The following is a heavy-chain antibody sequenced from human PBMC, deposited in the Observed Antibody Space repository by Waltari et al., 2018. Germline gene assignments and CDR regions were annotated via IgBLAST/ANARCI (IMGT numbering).Heavy chain of an antibody. D-gene: IGHD5-18*01. CDR2: IRSKAYGGTT. J-gene: IGHJ4*02. Sequence: EVQLVESGGGLVQPGRSLRLSCTASGFTFGDSAMSWFRQAPGKGLEWVGFIRSKAYGGTTEYAASVKGRFTISRDDSKSIAYLQMNSLKTEDTAVYYCTRVRGYSYGPIDYWGQGTLVTVSS. CDR3: TRVRGYSYGPIDY. CDR1: GFTFGDSA. V-gene: IGHV3-49*03.